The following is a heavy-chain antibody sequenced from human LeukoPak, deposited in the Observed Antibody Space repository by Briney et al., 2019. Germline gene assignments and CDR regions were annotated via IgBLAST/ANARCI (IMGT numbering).Heavy chain of an antibody. CDR2: INHSGST. CDR1: GGSISSYY. Sequence: PSETLSLTCTVSGGSISSYYWSWIRQPPGKGLEWIGEINHSGSTNYNPSLKSRVTISVDTSKNQFSLNLSSVTAADTAVYYCARLGYCSSTTCPKGPFDYWGQGTLVTVSS. D-gene: IGHD2-2*01. V-gene: IGHV4-34*01. CDR3: ARLGYCSSTTCPKGPFDY. J-gene: IGHJ4*02.